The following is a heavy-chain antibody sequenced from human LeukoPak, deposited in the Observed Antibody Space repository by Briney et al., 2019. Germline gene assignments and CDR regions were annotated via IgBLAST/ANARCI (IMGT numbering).Heavy chain of an antibody. CDR1: GYTFTSYG. V-gene: IGHV1-18*01. Sequence: ASVKVSCKASGYTFTSYGISWVRQAPGQGLEWMGWISAYNGNTNYAQKLQGRVTTTTDTSTSTAYMELRSLKSDDTAVYYCARAKYYDSSGYYSPDYWGQGTLVTVSS. J-gene: IGHJ4*02. CDR3: ARAKYYDSSGYYSPDY. D-gene: IGHD3-22*01. CDR2: ISAYNGNT.